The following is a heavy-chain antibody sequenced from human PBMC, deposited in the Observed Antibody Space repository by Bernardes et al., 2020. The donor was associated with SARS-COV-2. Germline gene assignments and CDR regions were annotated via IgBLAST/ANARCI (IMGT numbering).Heavy chain of an antibody. CDR2: IYPGDSDT. J-gene: IGHJ3*02. D-gene: IGHD6-19*01. CDR1: GYSFTSYW. Sequence: GESLKISCKGSGYSFTSYWIGWVRQMPGKGLEWMGIIYPGDSDTRYSPSFQGQVTISADKSISTAYLQWSSLKASDTAMYYCARQSSSGWYRSDAFDIWGQGTMVTVSS. V-gene: IGHV5-51*01. CDR3: ARQSSSGWYRSDAFDI.